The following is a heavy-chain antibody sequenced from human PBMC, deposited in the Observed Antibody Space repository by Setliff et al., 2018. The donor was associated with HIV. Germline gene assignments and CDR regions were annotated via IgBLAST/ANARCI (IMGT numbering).Heavy chain of an antibody. CDR1: GGSISSGSY. V-gene: IGHV4-38-2*02. CDR2: IYHSGNT. J-gene: IGHJ4*02. CDR3: ASSSPGYYDILTGYYEGYYFDY. D-gene: IGHD3-9*01. Sequence: PSEDLSLTCTVSGGSISSGSYWGWIRQPPGKGLEWIGSIYHSGNTYYNPSLKSRVTLSVDTSKNQFSLKLSSVTAADTAVYYCASSSPGYYDILTGYYEGYYFDYWGQGTLVTVSS.